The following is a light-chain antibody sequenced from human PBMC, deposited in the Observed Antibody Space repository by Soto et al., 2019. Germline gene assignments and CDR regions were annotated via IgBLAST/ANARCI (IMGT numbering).Light chain of an antibody. J-gene: IGLJ1*01. CDR2: DVS. CDR3: SSYTSSSTPHYV. CDR1: SRDVAGYNS. Sequence: QSVLPQPASVSGSPGQSITFSCTGTSRDVAGYNSVSWYQQHPGQAPQLMIYDVSNRPSGVSNRFSGSKSGNTASLTISGLQAEDEADYYCSSYTSSSTPHYVYGTGTKLTVL. V-gene: IGLV2-14*01.